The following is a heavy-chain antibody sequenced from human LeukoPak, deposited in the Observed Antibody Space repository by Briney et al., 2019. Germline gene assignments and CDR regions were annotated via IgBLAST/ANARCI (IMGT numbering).Heavy chain of an antibody. V-gene: IGHV3-23*01. CDR1: GFTFSSYA. D-gene: IGHD3-9*01. CDR3: AKIPDISIGYYADY. Sequence: GGSLRLSCAASGFTFSSYAMSWVRQAPGKGLEWVSAISGSGGSTYYADSVKGRFTISRDNSKNTLYLQMNSLRAEDTAVYYCAKIPDISIGYYADYWGQGTLVTVSS. J-gene: IGHJ4*02. CDR2: ISGSGGST.